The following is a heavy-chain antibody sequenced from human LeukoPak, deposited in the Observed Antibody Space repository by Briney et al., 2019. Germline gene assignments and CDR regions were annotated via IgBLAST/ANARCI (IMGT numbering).Heavy chain of an antibody. J-gene: IGHJ4*02. V-gene: IGHV4-31*03. Sequence: TLSLTCTVSGGSISSGGYYWSWIRQHPGKGLDWIGYIYDSGSTYYNPSLRSRATISVDTSQNRFSLKLSFVTAADTAVYYCARASPAPDYWGQGTLVTVSS. CDR2: IYDSGST. CDR3: ARASPAPDY. D-gene: IGHD2-2*01. CDR1: GGSISSGGYY.